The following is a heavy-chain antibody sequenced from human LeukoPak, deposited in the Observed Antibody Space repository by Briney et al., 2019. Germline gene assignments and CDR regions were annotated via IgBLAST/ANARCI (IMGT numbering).Heavy chain of an antibody. V-gene: IGHV3-9*01. Sequence: PGGSLRLSCAASGFTFDDYAMHWVRQAPGKGLEWVSGISWNSGSIGYADSVKGRFTISRDNAKNSLYLQMNSLRAEDTALYYCAKDKVRYYYDSSGYYNWGQGTLVTVSS. CDR2: ISWNSGSI. CDR3: AKDKVRYYYDSSGYYN. CDR1: GFTFDDYA. D-gene: IGHD3-22*01. J-gene: IGHJ4*02.